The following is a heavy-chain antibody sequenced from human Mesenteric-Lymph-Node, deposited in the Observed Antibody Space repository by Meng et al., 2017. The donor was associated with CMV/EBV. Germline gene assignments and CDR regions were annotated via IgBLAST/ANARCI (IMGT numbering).Heavy chain of an antibody. D-gene: IGHD6-6*01. Sequence: SETLSLTCSVSGGSVTSGYYWSWIRQPPGKGLEWIGYIYDSGSTKYNPSLKSRVTISVDTSQNQFSLKLRSVTAADTAVYYCARALWEQLPFGPWGQGTLVTVSS. V-gene: IGHV4-61*01. J-gene: IGHJ5*02. CDR2: IYDSGST. CDR1: GGSVTSGYY. CDR3: ARALWEQLPFGP.